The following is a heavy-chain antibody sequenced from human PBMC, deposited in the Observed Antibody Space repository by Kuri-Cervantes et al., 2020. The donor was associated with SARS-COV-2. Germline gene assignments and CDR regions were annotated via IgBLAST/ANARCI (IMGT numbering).Heavy chain of an antibody. J-gene: IGHJ4*02. Sequence: ASVKVSXKASGYXXXGYYMHXVRQAPGQGLEWMGWINPNSGGTXYAQKLQGRVTMTTDTSTSTAYMXLRSLRSDDTAVYYWARGXGAYDFWSGYYHHSMSDYWGQGTLVTVSS. V-gene: IGHV1-2*02. CDR2: INPNSGGT. D-gene: IGHD3-3*01. CDR1: GYXXXGYY. CDR3: ARGXGAYDFWSGYYHHSMSDY.